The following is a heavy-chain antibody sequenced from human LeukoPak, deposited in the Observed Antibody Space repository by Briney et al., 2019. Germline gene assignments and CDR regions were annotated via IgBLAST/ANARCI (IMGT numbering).Heavy chain of an antibody. CDR2: IFPDDSDT. Sequence: GESLKISCQGSGDSFTSHWIGWVRQMPGRGLEWMGNIFPDDSDTRYSPSFQGQVTFSADKSISTAYLQWSSLKASDTAMYYCASTSRGGYFYYMDVWGKGTTVTVSS. CDR3: ASTSRGGYFYYMDV. V-gene: IGHV5-51*01. D-gene: IGHD3-10*01. J-gene: IGHJ6*03. CDR1: GDSFTSHW.